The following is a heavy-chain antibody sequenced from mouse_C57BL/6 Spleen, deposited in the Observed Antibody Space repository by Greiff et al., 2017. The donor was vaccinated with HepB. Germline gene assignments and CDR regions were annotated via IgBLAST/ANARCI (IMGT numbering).Heavy chain of an antibody. CDR1: GYTFTDYE. J-gene: IGHJ2*01. D-gene: IGHD1-1*01. CDR3: TRVHYYGSSLDY. V-gene: IGHV1-15*01. CDR2: IDPETGGT. Sequence: VKLQESGAELVRPGASVTLSCKASGYTFTDYEMHWVKQTPVHGLEWIGAIDPETGGTAYNQKFKGKAILTADKSSSTAYMELRSLTSEDSAVYYCTRVHYYGSSLDYWGQGTTLTVSS.